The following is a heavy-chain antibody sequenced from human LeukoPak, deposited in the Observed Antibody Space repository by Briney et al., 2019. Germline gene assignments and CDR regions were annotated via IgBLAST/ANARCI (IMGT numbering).Heavy chain of an antibody. V-gene: IGHV1-2*02. Sequence: ASVKVSCKASGYTFTGYYLHWVRQAPGQGLEWMGWIHPNSGGTNYAQKLQGRVTMTRDTSISTAYLDLSRLRSDDTAVNYCARGVVRDANNNRDYWGQGTMVTVSS. J-gene: IGHJ4*02. CDR1: GYTFTGYY. D-gene: IGHD5-24*01. CDR2: IHPNSGGT. CDR3: ARGVVRDANNNRDY.